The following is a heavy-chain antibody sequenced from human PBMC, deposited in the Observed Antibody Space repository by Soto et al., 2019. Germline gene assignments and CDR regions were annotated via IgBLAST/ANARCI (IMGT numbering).Heavy chain of an antibody. Sequence: SVTLSLTCSVSGGSISSYYWSLIRQPPGKRLEWIGYIYYSGSTYYNPSLKSRVTISVDTSKNQFSLKLSSVTAADTAVYYCARDHYVYDILTGYGYYYGMDVWGQGTTVTVSS. V-gene: IGHV4-59*12. J-gene: IGHJ6*02. CDR1: GGSISSYY. CDR3: ARDHYVYDILTGYGYYYGMDV. D-gene: IGHD3-9*01. CDR2: IYYSGST.